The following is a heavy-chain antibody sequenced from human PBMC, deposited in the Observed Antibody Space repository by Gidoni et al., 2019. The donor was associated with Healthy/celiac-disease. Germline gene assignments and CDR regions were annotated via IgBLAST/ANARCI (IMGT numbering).Heavy chain of an antibody. J-gene: IGHJ4*02. D-gene: IGHD3-3*01. CDR1: GFTFSSYA. V-gene: IGHV3-30-3*01. CDR2: ISYDGSNK. Sequence: QVQLVESGGGVVQPGRSLRLSCAASGFTFSSYAMNWVRQAPGKGLEWVAVISYDGSNKYYADSVKGRFTISRDNSKNTLYLQMNSLRAEDTAVYYCARDVTPGVRSIFGVDYWGQGTLVTVSS. CDR3: ARDVTPGVRSIFGVDY.